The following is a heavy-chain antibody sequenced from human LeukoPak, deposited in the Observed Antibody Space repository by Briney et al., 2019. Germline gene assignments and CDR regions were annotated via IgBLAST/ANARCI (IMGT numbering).Heavy chain of an antibody. V-gene: IGHV3-15*01. Sequence: PGGSLRLSCVASGFSFSMAWMGWVRQAPGKGLEWVGRSKTKTDGGTTDYAAPVKGRFTISRDDSKNTVYLQMNGLKTEDTAVYYCVSQYFDFWGQGTLVTVSS. CDR2: SKTKTDGGTT. CDR1: GFSFSMAW. J-gene: IGHJ4*02. CDR3: VSQYFDF.